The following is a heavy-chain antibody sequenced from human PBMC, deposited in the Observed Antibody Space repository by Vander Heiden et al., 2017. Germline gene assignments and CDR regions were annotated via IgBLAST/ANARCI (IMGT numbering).Heavy chain of an antibody. CDR2: IYYSGST. CDR1: GGSISSSSSY. CDR3: ARLPRTVTILNYYYYYGMDV. J-gene: IGHJ6*02. Sequence: QLQLQESGPGLVKPSATLSLTCTVSGGSISSSSSYWGWIRQPPGKGLEWIGSIYYSGSTYYNPSLKSRVTISVDTSKNQFSLKLSSVTAADTAVYYCARLPRTVTILNYYYYYGMDVWGQGTTVTVSS. V-gene: IGHV4-39*01. D-gene: IGHD4-4*01.